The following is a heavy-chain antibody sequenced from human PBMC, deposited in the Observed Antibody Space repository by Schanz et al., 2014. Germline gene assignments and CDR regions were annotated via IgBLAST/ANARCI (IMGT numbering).Heavy chain of an antibody. CDR1: GYTFISYG. D-gene: IGHD6-19*01. J-gene: IGHJ4*02. CDR2: ISAQTGDT. V-gene: IGHV1-18*01. CDR3: ARGGYSSGWYDRDIAHFDY. Sequence: QVQLVQSGAEVKKPGASVKVSCKASGYTFISYGIKWVRQAPGQGLEWIGWISAQTGDTRYAQKMQGRVTMTTDTSTGTAYMELRSLRSDDTAVYYCARGGYSSGWYDRDIAHFDYWGQGTLVTVSS.